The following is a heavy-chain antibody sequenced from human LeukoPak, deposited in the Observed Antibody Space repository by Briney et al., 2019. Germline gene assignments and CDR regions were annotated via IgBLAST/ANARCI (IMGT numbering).Heavy chain of an antibody. CDR1: GFTVSSNY. CDR2: IYSGGST. D-gene: IGHD6-13*01. V-gene: IGHV3-53*01. CDR3: AGYIAAADYYFDY. J-gene: IGHJ4*02. Sequence: GGSLRLSCAASGFTVSSNYMSWVRQAPGKGLEWVSVIYSGGSTYYADSVKGRFTISRDNSKNTLYLQMNRLRAEDTAVYYCAGYIAAADYYFDYWGQGTLVTVSS.